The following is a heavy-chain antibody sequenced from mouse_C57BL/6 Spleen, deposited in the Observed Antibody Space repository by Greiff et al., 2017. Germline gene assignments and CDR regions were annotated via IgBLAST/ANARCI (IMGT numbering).Heavy chain of an antibody. CDR2: IDPEDGDT. J-gene: IGHJ2*01. CDR1: GFNINDSY. CDR3: TAWRYDYPFDA. Sequence: EVQLQQSGAELVRPGASVKLSCTASGFNINDSYMHWVKQKPEQGLVWIVRIDPEDGDTEYAPKFQGKATMTADTSSNTAYLQLSSLTSEDTAVYYCTAWRYDYPFDAWRTGTTRPVSS. V-gene: IGHV14-1*01. D-gene: IGHD2-4*01.